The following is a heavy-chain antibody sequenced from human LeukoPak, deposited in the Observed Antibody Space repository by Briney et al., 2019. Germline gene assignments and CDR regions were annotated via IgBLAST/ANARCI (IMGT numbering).Heavy chain of an antibody. J-gene: IGHJ4*02. Sequence: GGSLRLSCAAPGFTFSSYSMIWVRQAPGKGLEWVSAISGSSSYIYYADSVKGRFTISRDNAKNSLYLQMNSLRAEDTAVYYCATRVGATDLDYWGQGTLVTVSS. CDR3: ATRVGATDLDY. V-gene: IGHV3-21*01. D-gene: IGHD1-26*01. CDR1: GFTFSSYS. CDR2: ISGSSSYI.